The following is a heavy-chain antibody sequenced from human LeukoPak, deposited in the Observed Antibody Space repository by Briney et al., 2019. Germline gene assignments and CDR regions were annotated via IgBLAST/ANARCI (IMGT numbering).Heavy chain of an antibody. Sequence: SVKVSCKASGGTFSSYAISWVRQAPGRGLEWMGGIIPIFGTANYAQKFQGRVTITADKSTSTAYMELSSLRSEDTAVYYCTMTTVTTSSDYWGQGTLVTVSS. V-gene: IGHV1-69*06. CDR3: TMTTVTTSSDY. J-gene: IGHJ4*02. CDR1: GGTFSSYA. CDR2: IIPIFGTA. D-gene: IGHD4-17*01.